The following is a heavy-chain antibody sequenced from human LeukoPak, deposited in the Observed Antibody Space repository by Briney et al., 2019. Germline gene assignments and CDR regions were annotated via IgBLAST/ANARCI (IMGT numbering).Heavy chain of an antibody. CDR3: ASPYDSSGYYYGYYYYGMDV. CDR2: ISAYNGNT. Sequence: ASVKVSCKASGYTFTSYGISWVRQAPGQGLEWMGWISAYNGNTNYAQKLQGGVTMTTDTSTSTAYMELRSLRSDDTAVYYCASPYDSSGYYYGYYYYGMDVWGQGTTVTVSS. CDR1: GYTFTSYG. V-gene: IGHV1-18*01. D-gene: IGHD3-22*01. J-gene: IGHJ6*02.